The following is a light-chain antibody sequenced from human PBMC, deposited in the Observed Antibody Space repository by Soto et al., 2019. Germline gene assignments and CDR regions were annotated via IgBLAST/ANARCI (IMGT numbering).Light chain of an antibody. Sequence: QSALTQPASVSGSPGQSITIYCTGNSSDFGSYNFVSWYQQHPGKARKVMIFEVIKRPSGISDRFSGSKSGNTASLTIAGPQAEYEANYYCSLYTRSSAFVVFGGGTKLTVL. CDR3: SLYTRSSAFVV. J-gene: IGLJ2*01. V-gene: IGLV2-23*02. CDR1: SSDFGSYNF. CDR2: EVI.